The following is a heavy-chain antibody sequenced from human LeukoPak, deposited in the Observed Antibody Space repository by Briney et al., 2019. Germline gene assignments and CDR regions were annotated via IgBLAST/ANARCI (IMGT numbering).Heavy chain of an antibody. D-gene: IGHD1-26*01. CDR3: ARGGSSGSYKDY. CDR2: IYYSGST. V-gene: IGHV4-39*07. Sequence: ETLSLTCTVSGGSISSSSYYWGWIRQPPGKGLEWIGSIYYSGSTYYNPSLKSRVTISVDTSKNQFSLKLSSVTAADTAVYYCARGGSSGSYKDYWGQGTLVTVSS. J-gene: IGHJ4*02. CDR1: GGSISSSSYY.